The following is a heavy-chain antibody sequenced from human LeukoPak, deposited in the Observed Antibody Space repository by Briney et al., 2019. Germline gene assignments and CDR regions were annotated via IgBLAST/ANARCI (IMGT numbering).Heavy chain of an antibody. Sequence: PGGSLRLSCAASGFTFSSYSMNWVRQAPGKGLEWVSYISSSSSTIYYADSVKGRFTISRDNAKNSLYLQMNSLRAEDTAVYYCARVSYGDYGYYYYMDVWGKGTTVTISS. V-gene: IGHV3-48*01. D-gene: IGHD4-17*01. CDR3: ARVSYGDYGYYYYMDV. CDR2: ISSSSSTI. J-gene: IGHJ6*03. CDR1: GFTFSSYS.